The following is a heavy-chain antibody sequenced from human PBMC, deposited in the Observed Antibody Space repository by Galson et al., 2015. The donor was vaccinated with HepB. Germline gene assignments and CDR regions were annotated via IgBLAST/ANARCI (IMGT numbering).Heavy chain of an antibody. D-gene: IGHD2-2*01. CDR3: VRDSEIKYCSSTSCYLFYCDY. J-gene: IGHJ4*02. CDR1: GFTFSSYA. Sequence: SLRLSCAASGFTFSSYAIHWVRQAPGKGLEWVAVITYDGSNKNYADSVKGRFTIFRDNSKNTLYLQMNSLRAEDTAVYYCVRDSEIKYCSSTSCYLFYCDYWGQGTLVTVSS. CDR2: ITYDGSNK. V-gene: IGHV3-30*04.